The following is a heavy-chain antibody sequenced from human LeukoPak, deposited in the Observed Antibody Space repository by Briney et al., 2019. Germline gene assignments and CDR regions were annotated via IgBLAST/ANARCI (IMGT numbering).Heavy chain of an antibody. CDR2: ISYDGSNK. J-gene: IGHJ4*02. V-gene: IGHV3-30-3*01. CDR3: AKLPHSRSGSYSDS. D-gene: IGHD1-26*01. Sequence: GSLRLSCAASGFTFSSYAMHWVRQAPGKGLEWVAVISYDGSNKYYADSVKGRFTISRDNSRDTLYLQMNSLRADDSAIYYCAKLPHSRSGSYSDSWGQGTLVTVSS. CDR1: GFTFSSYA.